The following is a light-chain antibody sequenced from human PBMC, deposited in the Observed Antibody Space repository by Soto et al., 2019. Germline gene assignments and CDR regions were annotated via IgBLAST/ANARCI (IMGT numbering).Light chain of an antibody. CDR1: RSDIGTYNY. CDR3: MSYTTTSSFV. CDR2: DFS. Sequence: VLTQPASMSGSPGQSITISCTGTRSDIGTYNYLSWYQQHPGKAPRLVISDFSNRPSGVSNRFSGSKSGNTASLTITGLQSEDEADYYCMSYTTTSSFVFGSGTKVTVL. V-gene: IGLV2-14*03. J-gene: IGLJ1*01.